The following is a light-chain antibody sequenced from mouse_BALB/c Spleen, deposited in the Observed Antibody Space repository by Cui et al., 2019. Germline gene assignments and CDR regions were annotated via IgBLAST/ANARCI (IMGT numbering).Light chain of an antibody. J-gene: IGKJ4*01. Sequence: QMVLTQSPAIMSASPEEKVTMTCSASSSVSYMYWYQQKPGSSPRLLIYDTSNLASGVPVRFSGSGSGTSYSLTISRMEAEDAATYYCQQWSSYPFTFGSGTKLEIK. CDR3: QQWSSYPFT. V-gene: IGKV4-55*01. CDR1: SSVSY. CDR2: DTS.